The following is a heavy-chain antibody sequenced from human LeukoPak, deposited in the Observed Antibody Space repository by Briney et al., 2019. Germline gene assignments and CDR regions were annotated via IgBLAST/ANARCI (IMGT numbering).Heavy chain of an antibody. Sequence: GGSLRLSCAASGFTFSSYAMSWVRQAPGKGLEWVSAISGSGGSTYYADSVKGRFTISRDNSKNTLYLQMNSLRAEDTAVYYCARVGSYDSSGYYHPPFDYWGQGTLVTVSS. J-gene: IGHJ4*02. D-gene: IGHD3-22*01. CDR3: ARVGSYDSSGYYHPPFDY. CDR2: ISGSGGST. CDR1: GFTFSSYA. V-gene: IGHV3-23*01.